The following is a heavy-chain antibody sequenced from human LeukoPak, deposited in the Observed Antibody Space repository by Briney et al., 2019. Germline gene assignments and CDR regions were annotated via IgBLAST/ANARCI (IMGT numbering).Heavy chain of an antibody. Sequence: PSETLSLTCAVYGGSFSGYYWSWIRQPPGKGLEWIGEINHSGSTNYNPSLKSRVTISVDTSKNQFSLKLSSVTAADMAVYYCARYLSAARFDPWGQGTLVTVSA. CDR2: INHSGST. J-gene: IGHJ5*02. V-gene: IGHV4-34*01. CDR3: ARYLSAARFDP. D-gene: IGHD6-13*01. CDR1: GGSFSGYY.